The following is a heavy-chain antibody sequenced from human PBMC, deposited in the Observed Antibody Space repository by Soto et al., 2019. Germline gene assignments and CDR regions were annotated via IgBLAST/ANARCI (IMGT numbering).Heavy chain of an antibody. V-gene: IGHV3-30*18. CDR3: AKGRALTGEWLPSYYYYGMDV. J-gene: IGHJ6*02. D-gene: IGHD3-3*01. CDR2: ISYDGSNK. Sequence: GGSLRLSCAASGFTFSSYGMHWVRQAPGKGLEWVAVISYDGSNKYYADSVKGRFTISRDNSKNTLYLQMNSLRAEDTAVYYCAKGRALTGEWLPSYYYYGMDVWGQGTTVTV. CDR1: GFTFSSYG.